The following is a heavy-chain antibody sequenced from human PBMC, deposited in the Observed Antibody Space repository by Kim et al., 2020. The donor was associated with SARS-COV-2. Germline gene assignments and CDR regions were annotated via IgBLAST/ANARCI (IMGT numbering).Heavy chain of an antibody. J-gene: IGHJ4*02. CDR2: INGGDGVT. V-gene: IGHV1-3*01. CDR1: GYIFNSYA. Sequence: ASVKVSCKASGYIFNSYAMHWVRQAPGQRFEWMGWINGGDGVTKYSQKFQGRVTITRDTSASIGYMELRILTSEDTAVYYCARGGYYDPVPYWGQGTLVTVSS. CDR3: ARGGYYDPVPY. D-gene: IGHD3-22*01.